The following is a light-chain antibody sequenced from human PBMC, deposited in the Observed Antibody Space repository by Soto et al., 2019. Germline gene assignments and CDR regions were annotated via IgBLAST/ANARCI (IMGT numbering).Light chain of an antibody. CDR1: QTVNSY. Sequence: EIVLTQSPGTLSLSPGERATLSCRASQTVNSYLAWYQQRPGQPLRLLIYDASNRATGVPARFSGSGSGTDFTLTISSLEPEDFALYYCKQRSNWPLTFGGGTKVEIK. J-gene: IGKJ4*01. V-gene: IGKV3-11*01. CDR3: KQRSNWPLT. CDR2: DAS.